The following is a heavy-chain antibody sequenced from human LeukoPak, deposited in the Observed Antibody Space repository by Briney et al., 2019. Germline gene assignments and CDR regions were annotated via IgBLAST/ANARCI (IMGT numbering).Heavy chain of an antibody. V-gene: IGHV1-3*01. Sequence: ASVKVSCKASGYTFTGYYMHWVRQAPGQRLEWMGWINAGNGNTKYSQKFQGRVTITRDTSASTAYMELSSLRSEDTAVYYCARDSEMATTSFDYWGQGTLVTVSS. CDR3: ARDSEMATTSFDY. CDR1: GYTFTGYY. D-gene: IGHD5-24*01. CDR2: INAGNGNT. J-gene: IGHJ4*02.